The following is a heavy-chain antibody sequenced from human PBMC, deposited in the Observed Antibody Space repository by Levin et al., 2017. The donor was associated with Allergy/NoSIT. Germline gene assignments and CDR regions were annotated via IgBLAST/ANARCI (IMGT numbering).Heavy chain of an antibody. CDR2: ISVSGDFT. CDR3: AKREFFDY. CDR1: GFTFSDYY. J-gene: IGHJ4*02. V-gene: IGHV3-23*01. Sequence: GESLKISCAASGFTFSDYYMSWVRQAPGKGLEWVSGISVSGDFTYYADSVKGRFTISRDNSKNTLYLQMNSLRAEDTAVYYCAKREFFDYWGQGTLVTVSS.